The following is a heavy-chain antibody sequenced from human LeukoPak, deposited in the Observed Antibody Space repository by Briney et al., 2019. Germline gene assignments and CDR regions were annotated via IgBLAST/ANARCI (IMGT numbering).Heavy chain of an antibody. CDR3: VRASSIAARYDAFDI. CDR1: GYTFTSYD. Sequence: ASVKVSCKASGYTFTSYDINWVRQATGQGLEWMGWMNPNSGNTGYAQKFQGRVTITRNTSISTAYMELSSLRSEDTAAYYCVRASSIAARYDAFDIWGQGTMVTVSS. CDR2: MNPNSGNT. V-gene: IGHV1-8*03. D-gene: IGHD6-6*01. J-gene: IGHJ3*02.